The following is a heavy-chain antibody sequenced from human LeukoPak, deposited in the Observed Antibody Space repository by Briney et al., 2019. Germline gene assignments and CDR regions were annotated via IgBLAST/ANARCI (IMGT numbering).Heavy chain of an antibody. V-gene: IGHV3-23*01. J-gene: IGHJ4*02. Sequence: PGGSLRLSCAASGFTFSSYAMSWVRQAPGKGLEWVSAISGSGGSTYYADSVKGRFTISRDNSKNTLYLQMNSLRAEDTAVYYCAKDRHIAVAGIPQYYFDYWGQGTLVIVSS. CDR2: ISGSGGST. CDR3: AKDRHIAVAGIPQYYFDY. D-gene: IGHD6-19*01. CDR1: GFTFSSYA.